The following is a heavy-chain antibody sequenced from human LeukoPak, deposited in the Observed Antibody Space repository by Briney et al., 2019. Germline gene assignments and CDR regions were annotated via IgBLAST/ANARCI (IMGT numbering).Heavy chain of an antibody. CDR1: GFTFSIFG. CDR3: AREFGKYYFDY. D-gene: IGHD3-16*01. J-gene: IGHJ4*02. Sequence: PGRSLRLSCAASGFTFSIFGMHWVRQAPGKGLEWVAVISYDGSHKYYEDSVKGRFTISRDNSKNTLYLQMNSLRAEDTAVYYCAREFGKYYFDYWGQGTLVTVSS. CDR2: ISYDGSHK. V-gene: IGHV3-30*03.